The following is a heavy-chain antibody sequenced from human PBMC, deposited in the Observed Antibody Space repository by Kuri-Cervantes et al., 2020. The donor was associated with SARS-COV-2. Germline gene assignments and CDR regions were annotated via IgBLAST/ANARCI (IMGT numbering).Heavy chain of an antibody. V-gene: IGHV3-23*01. Sequence: GESLKISCAASGLTFSNYAMSWVRQAPGKGMEWVSAISGDASTTYSADSVNGRFTISRDNSKSTLYLQMDSLRADDTAVYYCARTRGMDVWGQGTTVTVSS. CDR3: ARTRGMDV. CDR2: ISGDASTT. CDR1: GLTFSNYA. J-gene: IGHJ6*02. D-gene: IGHD1-14*01.